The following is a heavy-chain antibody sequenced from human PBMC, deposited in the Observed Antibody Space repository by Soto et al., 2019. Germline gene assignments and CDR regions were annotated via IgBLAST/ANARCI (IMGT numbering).Heavy chain of an antibody. J-gene: IGHJ4*02. V-gene: IGHV3-30-3*01. CDR3: ARNGYSSSDLYYFDY. Sequence: PGGSLRLSCAASGFTFSSYAMHWVRQAPGKGLEWVAVISYDGSNKYYADSVKGRFTISRDNSKNTLYLQMNSLRAEDTAVYYCARNGYSSSDLYYFDYWGQGTLVTVSS. CDR2: ISYDGSNK. D-gene: IGHD6-13*01. CDR1: GFTFSSYA.